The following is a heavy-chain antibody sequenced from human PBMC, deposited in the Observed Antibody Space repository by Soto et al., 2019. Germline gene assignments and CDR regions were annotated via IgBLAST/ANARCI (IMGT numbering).Heavy chain of an antibody. CDR2: INPSGVNT. V-gene: IGHV1-46*01. CDR1: GDTFTSYY. D-gene: IGHD6-19*01. J-gene: IGHJ3*02. Sequence: ASVKVSCKASGDTFTSYYMHWVRQAPGHGLEWMGMINPSGVNTNYAQKLQGGVTMTTDTSTSTAYMELRSLRSDDTAVYYCARAVSSGWYKFAFDIWGQGTMVTVSS. CDR3: ARAVSSGWYKFAFDI.